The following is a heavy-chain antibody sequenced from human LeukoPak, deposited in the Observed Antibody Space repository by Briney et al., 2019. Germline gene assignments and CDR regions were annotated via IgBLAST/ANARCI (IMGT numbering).Heavy chain of an antibody. J-gene: IGHJ4*02. CDR2: ISSSGSTI. V-gene: IGHV3-11*04. D-gene: IGHD6-19*01. CDR3: ASTLAVAGRVDY. Sequence: GGSLRLSCAASGFTFSDYYMSWIRQAPGKGLEWVSYISSSGSTIYYADSVKGRFTVSRDNAKNSLYLQMNSLRAEDTAVYYCASTLAVAGRVDYWGQGTLVTVSS. CDR1: GFTFSDYY.